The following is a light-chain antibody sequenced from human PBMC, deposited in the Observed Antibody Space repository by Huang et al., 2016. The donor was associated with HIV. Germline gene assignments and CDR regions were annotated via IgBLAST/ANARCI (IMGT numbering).Light chain of an antibody. Sequence: EIVMTQSPATLSVSPGERATPSCRASQSVRNTLAWYQKKPGQAPRLLIYDASIRATGIPARFSGSGSGTEFTLTISSLQSEDFAVYYCQQYNNGPPWTFGQGTKVEIK. CDR3: QQYNNGPPWT. V-gene: IGKV3-15*01. CDR2: DAS. J-gene: IGKJ1*01. CDR1: QSVRNT.